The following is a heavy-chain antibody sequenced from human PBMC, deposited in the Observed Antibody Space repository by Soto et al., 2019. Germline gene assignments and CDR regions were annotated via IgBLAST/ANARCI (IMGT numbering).Heavy chain of an antibody. CDR3: ASASPVVTDV. CDR2: IYYSGST. Sequence: QVQLQESGPGLVKPSQTLSLTCTVSGGSISSGDYYWSWIRQPPGKGLEWIGYIYYSGSTSYNPSLXRXVXTXXDTSKTQFSLTLSSVTAADTAVYYCASASPVVTDVWGQGTTVTVSS. D-gene: IGHD5-18*01. V-gene: IGHV4-30-4*01. J-gene: IGHJ6*02. CDR1: GGSISSGDYY.